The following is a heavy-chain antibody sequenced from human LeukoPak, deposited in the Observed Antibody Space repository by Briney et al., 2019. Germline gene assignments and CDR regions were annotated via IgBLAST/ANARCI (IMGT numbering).Heavy chain of an antibody. CDR3: ASDGSYRPDYFDY. Sequence: GGSLRLSCAAPGFTFSSYWMSWVRQAPGKGLEWVANIKQDGSEKYYVDSVKGRFTISRDNAKNSLYLQMNSLRAEDTAVYYCASDGSYRPDYFDYWGQGTLVTVSS. J-gene: IGHJ4*02. CDR1: GFTFSSYW. V-gene: IGHV3-7*01. D-gene: IGHD3-16*02. CDR2: IKQDGSEK.